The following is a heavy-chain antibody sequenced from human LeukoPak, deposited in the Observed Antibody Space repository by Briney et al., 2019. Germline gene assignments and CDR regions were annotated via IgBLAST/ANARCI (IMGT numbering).Heavy chain of an antibody. CDR1: GITFSSYA. V-gene: IGHV3-23*01. J-gene: IGHJ4*02. CDR2: ISDSGGST. CDR3: ARGPLFGY. Sequence: GGSLRLSCAASGITFSSYAMSWVRQAPGKGLEWVSGISDSGGSTYYADSVKGRFTISRDNSKNTLYLQVNSLRAEDTAVYYCARGPLFGYWGQGTLVTVSS.